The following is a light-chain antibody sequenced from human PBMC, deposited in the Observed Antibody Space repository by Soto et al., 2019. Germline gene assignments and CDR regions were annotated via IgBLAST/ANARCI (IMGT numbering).Light chain of an antibody. CDR1: QSISTW. Sequence: DIQMTQSPSTLSASVGDRVTITCRASQSISTWLAWYQQKPGKAPKLLLYDASILQSGVPSRFSASGSRTELTLSISRLQADDFATYSCQPSNSYYTFGQGTPLPIK. CDR3: QPSNSYYT. J-gene: IGKJ2*01. CDR2: DAS. V-gene: IGKV1-5*01.